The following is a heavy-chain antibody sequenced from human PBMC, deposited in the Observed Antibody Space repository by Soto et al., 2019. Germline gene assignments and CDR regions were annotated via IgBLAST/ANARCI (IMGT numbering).Heavy chain of an antibody. V-gene: IGHV1-18*01. CDR3: ARDRYNRGSFDY. J-gene: IGHJ4*02. CDR1: GYTFTDYG. CDR2: INSYNGVT. D-gene: IGHD1-1*01. Sequence: QVRLVQSGAEVKKPGASVKVSCKASGYTFTDYGITWVRQAPGQGLQWMGWINSYNGVTNNAHSFQGRVSMTTDTPTSTAYLELSSLRSDDTAVYYCARDRYNRGSFDYSGQGRLVTVSS.